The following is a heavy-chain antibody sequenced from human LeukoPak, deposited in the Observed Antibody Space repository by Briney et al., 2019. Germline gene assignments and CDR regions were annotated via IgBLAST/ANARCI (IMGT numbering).Heavy chain of an antibody. CDR2: IYKSGTT. D-gene: IGHD4/OR15-4a*01. V-gene: IGHV4-59*08. J-gene: IGHJ1*01. Sequence: HSETLSLTCSVSGGSISRYYCSWIRQPPGGGLEWIGYIYKSGTTNYNPSLQSRITMSMDTPKIQFSLKLTSVTAADRGVYYCVRHVVDSRGMKEGAVENWGQGTLVTVSS. CDR1: GGSISRYY. CDR3: VRHVVDSRGMKEGAVEN.